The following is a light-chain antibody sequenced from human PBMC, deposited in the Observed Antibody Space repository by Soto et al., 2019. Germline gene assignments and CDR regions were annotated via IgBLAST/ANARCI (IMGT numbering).Light chain of an antibody. V-gene: IGLV1-40*01. CDR2: VNS. Sequence: QLVLTQPPSVSGAPGQRVTISCTGSSSNIGAGYDVHWYQQLPGTAPKLLIYVNSNRPSGVPDRFSGSKSGTSASLAITGXQAEEEADYYCQSYDSSLTGYVFGTGTKLTVL. CDR1: SSNIGAGYD. J-gene: IGLJ1*01. CDR3: QSYDSSLTGYV.